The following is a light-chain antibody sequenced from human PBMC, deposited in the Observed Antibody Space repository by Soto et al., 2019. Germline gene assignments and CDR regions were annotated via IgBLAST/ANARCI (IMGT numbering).Light chain of an antibody. J-gene: IGKJ1*01. CDR1: QNIGTY. Sequence: IVLTQSPGTLSLSPGERATLSCRASQNIGTYLAWYQHKPGQAPSVLIFGASTRANGVPDRFSGSGSGTDFTLTISRLDPADFAVYYCQQYGTSPRWTLGQGTKVDIK. CDR2: GAS. CDR3: QQYGTSPRWT. V-gene: IGKV3-20*01.